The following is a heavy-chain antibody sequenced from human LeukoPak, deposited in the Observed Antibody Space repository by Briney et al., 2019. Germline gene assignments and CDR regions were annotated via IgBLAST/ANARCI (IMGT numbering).Heavy chain of an antibody. J-gene: IGHJ4*02. CDR3: ARELNVLDY. Sequence: GGSLRLSCAGSGFTFSSYSMNWVRQAPGKGLEWVSYISSSGSTIYYADSVKGRFTISRDNAENSLYLQMNSLRAEDTAVYYCARELNVLDYWGQGTLVTVSS. CDR1: GFTFSSYS. CDR2: ISSSGSTI. V-gene: IGHV3-48*04.